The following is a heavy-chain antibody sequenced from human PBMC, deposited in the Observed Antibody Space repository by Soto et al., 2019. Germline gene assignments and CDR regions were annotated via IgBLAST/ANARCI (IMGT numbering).Heavy chain of an antibody. V-gene: IGHV4-30-2*01. Sequence: QLQLQESGSGLLKPSQTRSLTCAVSGGSISSGGYSWSGNRQPPGKGLEWIGYIYHSGSTYYKLSLMSRVTILVDWFKNQFFLKLSSVTVAVKVVHYCVRVPRPCGQGTLVTVSS. J-gene: IGHJ5*02. CDR3: VRVPRP. CDR1: GGSISSGGYS. CDR2: IYHSGST.